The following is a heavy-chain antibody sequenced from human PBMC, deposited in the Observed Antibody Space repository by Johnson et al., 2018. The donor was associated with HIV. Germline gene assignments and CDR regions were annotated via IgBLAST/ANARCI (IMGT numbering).Heavy chain of an antibody. D-gene: IGHD3-3*01. V-gene: IGHV3-66*01. Sequence: VQLVESGGGVVRPGGSLRLSCAASGFTFDDYGMSWVRQAPGKGLEWVSVIYSGGSTYYADSVKGRFTISRDNSKNTLYLQMNSLRAEDTAVYYCARDRVPDPFDICGQGTMVTVSS. CDR1: GFTFDDYG. J-gene: IGHJ3*02. CDR2: IYSGGST. CDR3: ARDRVPDPFDI.